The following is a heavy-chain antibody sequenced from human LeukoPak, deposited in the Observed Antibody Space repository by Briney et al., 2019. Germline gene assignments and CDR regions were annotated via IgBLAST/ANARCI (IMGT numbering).Heavy chain of an antibody. CDR1: GGTFSSYA. Sequence: SVKVSCKASGGTFSSYAISWVRQAPGQGLEWMGGIIPIFGTANYAQKFQGRVTITADESTSTAYMELSSLRSEDTALYYCARDLTGTLGGYYYYYYMDVWGKGTTVTVSS. CDR3: ARDLTGTLGGYYYYYYMDV. D-gene: IGHD1-7*01. J-gene: IGHJ6*03. CDR2: IIPIFGTA. V-gene: IGHV1-69*13.